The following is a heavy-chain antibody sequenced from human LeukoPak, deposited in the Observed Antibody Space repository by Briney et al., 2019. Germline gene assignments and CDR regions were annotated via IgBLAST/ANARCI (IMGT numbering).Heavy chain of an antibody. CDR3: ARSVVRGALI. J-gene: IGHJ4*02. CDR1: GGSISSGSYY. D-gene: IGHD3-10*01. CDR2: IYTSGST. V-gene: IGHV4-61*02. Sequence: ASETLSLTCTVSGGSISSGSYYWSWIRQPAGKGLEWIGRIYTSGSTNYNPSLKSRVTISVDTSKNQFSLKLSSVTAADTAVYYCARSVVRGALIWGQGTLVTVSS.